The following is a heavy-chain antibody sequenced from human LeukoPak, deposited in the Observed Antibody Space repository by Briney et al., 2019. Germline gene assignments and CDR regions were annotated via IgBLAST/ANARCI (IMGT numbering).Heavy chain of an antibody. Sequence: AASVKVSCKASGGTFSSYAISWVRQAPGQGLEWMGGIIPIFGIANYAQKFQGRVTITTDESKSTAYMELSSLRSEDTAVYYCANIGPRAVAGTHNWFDPWGQGTLVTVSS. V-gene: IGHV1-69*05. J-gene: IGHJ5*02. CDR1: GGTFSSYA. CDR2: IIPIFGIA. D-gene: IGHD6-19*01. CDR3: ANIGPRAVAGTHNWFDP.